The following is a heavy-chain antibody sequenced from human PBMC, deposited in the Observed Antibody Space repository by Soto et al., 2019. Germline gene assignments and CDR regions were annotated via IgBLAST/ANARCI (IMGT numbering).Heavy chain of an antibody. Sequence: SETLSLTCTVSGGSISSYYWSWIRQPPWKGLEWIGYIYYSGSTNYNPSLKSRVTISVDTSKNQFSLKLSSVTAADAAVYYCAGIWDLGYCSGGSCYSNYYYGMDVWGQGTTVTVSS. CDR3: AGIWDLGYCSGGSCYSNYYYGMDV. CDR2: IYYSGST. J-gene: IGHJ6*02. V-gene: IGHV4-59*01. D-gene: IGHD2-15*01. CDR1: GGSISSYY.